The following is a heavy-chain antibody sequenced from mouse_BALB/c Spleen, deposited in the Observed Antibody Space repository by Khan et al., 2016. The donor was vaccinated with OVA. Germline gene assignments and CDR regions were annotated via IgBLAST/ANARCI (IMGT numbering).Heavy chain of an antibody. CDR3: ARGYFGNYEFAY. V-gene: IGHV1S132*01. CDR2: KFPGTGTT. Sequence: QVQLQQSGAELVKPGASGKRSCKTSGYPFTSYWIRGGKQRPGQGFGGMGEKFPGTGTTSYHENFKGKATLTIDTSSTTAYMQLSSLTSEYSAVYFCARGYFGNYEFAYWGQGTLVTVSA. CDR1: GYPFTSYW. J-gene: IGHJ3*01. D-gene: IGHD2-1*01.